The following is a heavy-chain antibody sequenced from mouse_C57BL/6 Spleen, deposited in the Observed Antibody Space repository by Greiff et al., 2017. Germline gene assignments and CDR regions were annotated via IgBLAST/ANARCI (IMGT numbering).Heavy chain of an antibody. D-gene: IGHD1-1*01. CDR1: GYAFTNYL. Sequence: QVQLQQSGAELVRPGTSVKVSCKASGYAFTNYLIEWVKQRPGQGLEWIGVINPGSGGTNYNEKFKGKATLTADKSSSTAYMQLSSLTSEDSAVYFCARFLYGSSLYYFDYWGQGTTLTVSS. V-gene: IGHV1-54*01. J-gene: IGHJ2*01. CDR2: INPGSGGT. CDR3: ARFLYGSSLYYFDY.